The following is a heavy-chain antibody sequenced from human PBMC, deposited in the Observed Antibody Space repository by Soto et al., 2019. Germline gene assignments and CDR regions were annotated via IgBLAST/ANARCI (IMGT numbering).Heavy chain of an antibody. J-gene: IGHJ4*02. CDR3: ARAGGLGAVAVDY. D-gene: IGHD6-19*01. Sequence: QLQLQESGSGLVKPSQTLSLTCAVSGGSISSGGYSWSWIRQPPGKGLEWIGYIYHSWSTYYNPSLKRRATISVDRSKNQFSLKLSSVTAADTAVYYCARAGGLGAVAVDYWGQGTLVTVSS. CDR1: GGSISSGGYS. CDR2: IYHSWST. V-gene: IGHV4-30-2*01.